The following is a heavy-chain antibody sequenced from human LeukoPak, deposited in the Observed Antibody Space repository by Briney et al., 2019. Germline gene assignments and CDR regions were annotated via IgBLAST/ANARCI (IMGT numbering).Heavy chain of an antibody. V-gene: IGHV1-69*05. Sequence: ASVKVSCKASGGTLGSHGISWVRQAPGQGLEWMGGIIPLFGTANYAQKFQGRLTITTDESTNTAYMELSSVGSEDTAVYYCARVTYYDFWSAYWYFQLWGQGTLVTVSS. J-gene: IGHJ1*01. D-gene: IGHD3-3*01. CDR2: IIPLFGTA. CDR3: ARVTYYDFWSAYWYFQL. CDR1: GGTLGSHG.